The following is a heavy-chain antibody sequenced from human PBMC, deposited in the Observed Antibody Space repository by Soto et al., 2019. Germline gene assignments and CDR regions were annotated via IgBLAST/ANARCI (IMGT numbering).Heavy chain of an antibody. CDR1: GFTFSSYS. J-gene: IGHJ1*01. Sequence: GGSLRLSCAASGFTFSSYSMNWVRQAPGKGLEWVSSISSSSSYIYYADSVKGRFTISRDIPKNSLYLQMNSLRAEDTAVYYCARDYDILTGYFGGPEYFQHWGQGTLVTVSS. CDR2: ISSSSSYI. V-gene: IGHV3-21*01. CDR3: ARDYDILTGYFGGPEYFQH. D-gene: IGHD3-9*01.